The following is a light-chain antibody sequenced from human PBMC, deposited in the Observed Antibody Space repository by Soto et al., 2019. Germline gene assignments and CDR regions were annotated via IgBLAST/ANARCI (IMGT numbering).Light chain of an antibody. J-gene: IGLJ1*01. CDR2: EVS. V-gene: IGLV2-14*01. Sequence: QSALTQPASVSGSPGQSITISCTGTSSDVGGYNYVSWYQQHPGKAPKLMIYEVSNRPSGVSNRFSGSKSGNTASLTISGLQAEDEADYHCSLYTSSSTPDVFGTGTKVTVL. CDR1: SSDVGGYNY. CDR3: SLYTSSSTPDV.